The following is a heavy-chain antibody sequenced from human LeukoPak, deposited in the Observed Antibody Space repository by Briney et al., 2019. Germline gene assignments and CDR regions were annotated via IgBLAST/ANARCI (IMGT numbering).Heavy chain of an antibody. CDR2: ICVSDGAR. CDR1: GFTFPTYA. V-gene: IGHV3-23*01. CDR3: AKEPRWESVHSLDI. D-gene: IGHD5-24*01. Sequence: GGSLRLSCAASGFTFPTYAMQWVRRAPGKGLECVSSICVSDGARFYADSVKGRFTTSRDNSKNTLFLQMNSLRVEDTAVYYCAKEPRWESVHSLDIWGQGTMATVSS. J-gene: IGHJ3*02.